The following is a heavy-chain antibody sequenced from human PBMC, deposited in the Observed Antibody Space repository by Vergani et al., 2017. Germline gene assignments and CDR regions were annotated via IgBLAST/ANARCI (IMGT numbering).Heavy chain of an antibody. D-gene: IGHD1-26*01. Sequence: QVQLVQSGAEVKQPGASVKVSCKASGYTFTGYYMHWVRQAPGQGLEWMGWINPIFGTANYAQKFQGRVTITADESTSTAYMELSSLRSEDTAVYYCARSNSGSYYGGDYYYYGMDVWGQGTTVTVSS. V-gene: IGHV1-69*01. J-gene: IGHJ6*02. CDR1: GYTFTGYY. CDR2: INPIFGTA. CDR3: ARSNSGSYYGGDYYYYGMDV.